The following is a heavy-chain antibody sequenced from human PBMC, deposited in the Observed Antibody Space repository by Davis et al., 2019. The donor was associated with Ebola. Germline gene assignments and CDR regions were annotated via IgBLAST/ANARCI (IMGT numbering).Heavy chain of an antibody. V-gene: IGHV3-30-3*01. CDR3: AREYPQYSGSYYFQH. CDR2: ISYDGSNK. D-gene: IGHD1-26*01. Sequence: GESLKISCAASGFTFSSYAMRWVRQAPGKGLEWVAVISYDGSNKYYADSVKGRFTISRDNSKNTLYLQMNSLRAEDTAVYYCAREYPQYSGSYYFQHLGQGTLVTVSS. J-gene: IGHJ1*01. CDR1: GFTFSSYA.